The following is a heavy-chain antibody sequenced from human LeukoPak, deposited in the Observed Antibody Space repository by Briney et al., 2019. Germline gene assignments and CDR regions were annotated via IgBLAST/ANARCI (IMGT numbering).Heavy chain of an antibody. Sequence: ASVKVSCKASGGTFSIYAITWVRQAPGQGLEWMGGIIPIFGTPNYAQKFQGRVTITADESTSTAYMELSSLRSEDTAVYYCARAGYCSVGSCLAPLGYWGQGTLVTVSS. CDR1: GGTFSIYA. CDR3: ARAGYCSVGSCLAPLGY. V-gene: IGHV1-69*13. D-gene: IGHD2-15*01. CDR2: IIPIFGTP. J-gene: IGHJ4*02.